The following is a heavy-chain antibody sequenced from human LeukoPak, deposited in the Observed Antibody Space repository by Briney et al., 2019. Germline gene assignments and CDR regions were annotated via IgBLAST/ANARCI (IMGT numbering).Heavy chain of an antibody. D-gene: IGHD4-23*01. J-gene: IGHJ4*02. CDR3: ARGLDAGNPPESGY. CDR1: GYTFSSYG. Sequence: ASVKVSCKASGYTFSSYGISWVRQASGQGLEWMGWITPYNGNTNYAQNFHGRVTMTTDTSTSTAYMELRSLRSDDTAVYYCARGLDAGNPPESGYWGQGTLVTVSS. V-gene: IGHV1-18*01. CDR2: ITPYNGNT.